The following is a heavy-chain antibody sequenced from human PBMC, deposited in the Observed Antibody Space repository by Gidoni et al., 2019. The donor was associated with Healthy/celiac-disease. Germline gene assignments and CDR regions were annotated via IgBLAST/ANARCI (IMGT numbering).Heavy chain of an antibody. J-gene: IGHJ4*02. D-gene: IGHD6-19*01. CDR1: GGTFSSYA. CDR3: ARDSGGSGWYTPFDY. V-gene: IGHV1-69*04. CDR2: IIPILGIA. Sequence: QVQLVQSGAAVKKPGSSVKVSCKASGGTFSSYAISWVRQAPGQGLEWMGRIIPILGIANYAQKFQGRVTITADKSTSTAYMELSSLRSEDTAVYYCARDSGGSGWYTPFDYWGQGTLVTVSS.